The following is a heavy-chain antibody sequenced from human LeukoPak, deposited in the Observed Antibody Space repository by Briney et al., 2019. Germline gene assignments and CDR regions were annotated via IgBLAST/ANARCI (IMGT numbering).Heavy chain of an antibody. Sequence: KAGGSLRLSCAASGFTFSSYSMNWVRQAPGKGLEWVSSISSSSSYIYYADSVKGRFTISRDNAKNSLYLQMNSLRAEDTAVYYCARASPLALGYCSSTSCYGFDYWGQGTLDTVSS. J-gene: IGHJ4*02. CDR1: GFTFSSYS. V-gene: IGHV3-21*01. CDR3: ARASPLALGYCSSTSCYGFDY. D-gene: IGHD2-2*01. CDR2: ISSSSSYI.